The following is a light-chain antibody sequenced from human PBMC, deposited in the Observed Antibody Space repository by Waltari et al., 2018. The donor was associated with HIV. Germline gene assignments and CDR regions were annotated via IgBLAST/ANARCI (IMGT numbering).Light chain of an antibody. Sequence: QSVLTQPPSASGTPGQRVTISCSGSNSHIGSNIINWYQQLPGTAPKLLIYSNSQRPSGVPDRFSGSKSGTSASLAISGLQSEDEADYYCASWDDSLNGYVFGTGTKVTVL. CDR1: NSHIGSNI. CDR3: ASWDDSLNGYV. J-gene: IGLJ1*01. V-gene: IGLV1-44*01. CDR2: SNS.